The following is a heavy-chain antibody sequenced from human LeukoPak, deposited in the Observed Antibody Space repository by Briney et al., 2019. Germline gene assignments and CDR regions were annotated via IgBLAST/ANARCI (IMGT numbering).Heavy chain of an antibody. D-gene: IGHD6-13*01. V-gene: IGHV3-15*01. Sequence: PGGSLRLSCAGSGFTFNNAWMSWVRQSPGKGLEWIGRIKSKTHGGTTDYAAPVRGRFTISRDDSKSMLYLQMNSLKTEDTAVYYCSISPAPGIDYWGQGTLVTVSS. CDR2: IKSKTHGGTT. CDR3: SISPAPGIDY. J-gene: IGHJ4*02. CDR1: GFTFNNAW.